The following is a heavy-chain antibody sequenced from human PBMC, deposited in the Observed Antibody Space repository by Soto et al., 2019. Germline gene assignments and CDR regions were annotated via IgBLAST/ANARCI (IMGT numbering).Heavy chain of an antibody. D-gene: IGHD3-10*02. J-gene: IGHJ4*02. CDR1: GYTFINYY. CDR2: INPSGGST. V-gene: IGHV1-46*01. Sequence: QVQLVQSGAEVKKPGASVKLSCKASGYTFINYYLHWVRQAPGQGLEWMGTINPSGGSTAYPENFQGRVTMTRDTSTSTVYMEVSSLRAEDTAVYYCAKDLVVRGVRVFDFWGQGTLVSVSS. CDR3: AKDLVVRGVRVFDF.